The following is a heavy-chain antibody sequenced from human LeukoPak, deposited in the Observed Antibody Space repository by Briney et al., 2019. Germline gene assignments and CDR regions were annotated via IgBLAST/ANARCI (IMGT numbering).Heavy chain of an antibody. D-gene: IGHD6-19*01. CDR3: AKSGESSGWYWDFDY. Sequence: RRSLRLSCAASGFTFSSYGMHWVRQAPGKGLEWVAVISYDGSNKYYADSVKGRFTISRDNSKNTLYLQMNSLRAEDTAVYYCAKSGESSGWYWDFDYWGQGTLVTVSS. J-gene: IGHJ4*02. CDR2: ISYDGSNK. CDR1: GFTFSSYG. V-gene: IGHV3-30*18.